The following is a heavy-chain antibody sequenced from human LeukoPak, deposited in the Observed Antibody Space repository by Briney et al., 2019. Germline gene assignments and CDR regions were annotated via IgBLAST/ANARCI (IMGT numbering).Heavy chain of an antibody. CDR3: ARYDFWSGSSPDYYYYYGMDV. J-gene: IGHJ6*02. CDR2: IIPILGIA. D-gene: IGHD3-3*01. V-gene: IGHV1-69*02. Sequence: SVKVSCEASGGTFSSYTISWVRQAPGQGLEWMGRIIPILGIANYAQKFQGRVTITADKSTSTAYMELSSLRSEDTAVYYCARYDFWSGSSPDYYYYYGMDVWGQGTTVTVSS. CDR1: GGTFSSYT.